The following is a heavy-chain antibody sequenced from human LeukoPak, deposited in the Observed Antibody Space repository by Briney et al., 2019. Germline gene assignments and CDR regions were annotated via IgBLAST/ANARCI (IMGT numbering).Heavy chain of an antibody. CDR3: ARDRTDAFDI. J-gene: IGHJ3*02. Sequence: PGGSLRLSCAASGFTVSSNYMSWVRQAPGKGLKWVSVIYSGGSTYYADSVKGRFTISRDNSKNTLYLQMNSLRAEDTAVYYCARDRTDAFDIWGQGTMVTVSS. CDR2: IYSGGST. CDR1: GFTVSSNY. V-gene: IGHV3-66*02.